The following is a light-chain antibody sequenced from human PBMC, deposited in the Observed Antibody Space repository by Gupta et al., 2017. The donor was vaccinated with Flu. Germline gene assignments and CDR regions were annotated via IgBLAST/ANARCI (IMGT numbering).Light chain of an antibody. J-gene: IGKJ1*01. CDR3: LQSYITPRT. CDR2: GAS. V-gene: IGKV1-39*01. CDR1: ENVGNY. Sequence: PPSLSASVGDRVTISCRASENVGNYLSWYQQRGGEPPVLLIYGASTLQSGVPSRFSGSRSGTDFTLTISSLRPEDFATCFCLQSYITPRTFGPGTRVEIK.